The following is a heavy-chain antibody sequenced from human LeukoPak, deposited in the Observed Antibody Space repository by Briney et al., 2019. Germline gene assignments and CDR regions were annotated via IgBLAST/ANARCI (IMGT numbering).Heavy chain of an antibody. D-gene: IGHD1-20*01. V-gene: IGHV3-30*03. J-gene: IGHJ4*02. CDR3: ARDVISRQMITLGLGF. Sequence: PGRSRRLSCVTSGFTFNSYGFYWVRQAPGKGLEWVAVISYDGSQRYYADSVKGRFTISRDTSNKTAYLEMNSLRVDDTAVYYCARDVISRQMITLGLGFWGQGTLVTVSS. CDR1: GFTFNSYG. CDR2: ISYDGSQR.